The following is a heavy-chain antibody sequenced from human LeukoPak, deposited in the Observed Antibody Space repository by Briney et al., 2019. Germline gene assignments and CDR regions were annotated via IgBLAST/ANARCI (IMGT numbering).Heavy chain of an antibody. CDR3: ARGSYEWSFVGLSWWFDP. J-gene: IGHJ5*02. V-gene: IGHV4-59*01. Sequence: SETLSLTCTISGASIDSYYWSWIRQPPGKGLEWIGYIYYSGTTNYNPSLKRRVTISVDTSKNQFSLKLSSVTAADTAVYYCARGSYEWSFVGLSWWFDPWGQGTLVTVSS. CDR2: IYYSGTT. CDR1: GASIDSYY. D-gene: IGHD3-3*01.